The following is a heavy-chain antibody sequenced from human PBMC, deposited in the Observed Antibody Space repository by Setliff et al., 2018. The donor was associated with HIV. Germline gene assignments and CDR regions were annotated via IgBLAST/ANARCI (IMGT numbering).Heavy chain of an antibody. CDR2: ISAYNGNT. J-gene: IGHJ4*02. CDR3: ARGPPIVVVPAALLTFDY. CDR1: GYTFTSYG. V-gene: IGHV1-18*01. D-gene: IGHD2-2*01. Sequence: GASVKVSCKASGYTFTSYGISWVRQAPGQGLEWMGWISAYNGNTSYAQKLQGRVTMTTDTSTSTAYMELRSLRSDDTAVYYCARGPPIVVVPAALLTFDYWGQGTLVTVSS.